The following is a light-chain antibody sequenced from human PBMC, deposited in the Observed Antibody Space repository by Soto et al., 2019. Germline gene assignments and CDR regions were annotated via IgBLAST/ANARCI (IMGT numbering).Light chain of an antibody. CDR1: QSISSW. Sequence: DIQMTQSPSTLTASVGDRVTINCRASQSISSWLAWYQQEPGKAPKLLIYDASSLESGVPSRFSGSGSGTEFTLTISSLQPDDFATYYCQQYNSYSLTFGGGTKVEIK. CDR3: QQYNSYSLT. V-gene: IGKV1-5*01. CDR2: DAS. J-gene: IGKJ4*01.